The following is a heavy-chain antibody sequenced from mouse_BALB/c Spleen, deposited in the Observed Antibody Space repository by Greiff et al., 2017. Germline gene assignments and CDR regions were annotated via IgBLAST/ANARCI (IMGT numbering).Heavy chain of an antibody. J-gene: IGHJ2*01. CDR2: ILPGSGST. CDR3: ARRHYYGSSHFDY. CDR1: GYTFSSYW. D-gene: IGHD1-1*01. Sequence: QVQLQQSGAELMKPGASVKISCKATGYTFSSYWIEWVKQRPGHGLEWIGEILPGSGSTNYNEKFKGKATFTADTSSNTAYMQLSSLTSEDSAVYYCARRHYYGSSHFDYWGQGTTLTVSS. V-gene: IGHV1-9*01.